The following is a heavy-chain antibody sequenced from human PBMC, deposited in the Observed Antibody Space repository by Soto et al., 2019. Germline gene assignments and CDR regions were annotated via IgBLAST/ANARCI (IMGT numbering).Heavy chain of an antibody. CDR3: ARDYDSSGDRSFDI. CDR2: IYYSGST. D-gene: IGHD3-22*01. J-gene: IGHJ3*02. CDR1: GGSISSYY. V-gene: IGHV4-59*01. Sequence: SETLSLTCTVSGGSISSYYWSWIRQPPGKGLEWIGYIYYSGSTNYNPSLKSRVTISVDTSKNQFSLKLSSVTAADTAVYYCARDYDSSGDRSFDIWGQGTMVTVSS.